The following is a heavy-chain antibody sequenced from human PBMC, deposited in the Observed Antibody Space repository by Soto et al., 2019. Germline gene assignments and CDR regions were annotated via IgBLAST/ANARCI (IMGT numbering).Heavy chain of an antibody. CDR2: INPNSGGT. D-gene: IGHD3-9*01. V-gene: IGHV1-2*04. J-gene: IGHJ5*02. CDR1: GYTFTGYY. Sequence: QVQLVQSGAEVKKPGASVKVSCKASGYTFTGYYMHWVRQAPGQGLEWMGWINPNSGGTNYAQKFQGWVTMTRDMSISTAYMELSRLRSDDTAVYYCARAGFGYFDWLNWFDPWGQGTLVTVSS. CDR3: ARAGFGYFDWLNWFDP.